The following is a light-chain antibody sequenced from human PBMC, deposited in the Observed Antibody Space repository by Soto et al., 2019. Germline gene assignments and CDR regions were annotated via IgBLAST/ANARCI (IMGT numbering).Light chain of an antibody. CDR2: EVR. CDR3: SSYTSSSTLYV. V-gene: IGLV2-14*01. Sequence: QSVLTQPASVSGSPGQSITISCTGTSSDVGGYNYVSWYQQHPGKAPKLMIYEVRNRPSGVSHRFSGSKSANTASLTISGLQAEDEADYYCSSYTSSSTLYVFGTGTKVTVL. J-gene: IGLJ1*01. CDR1: SSDVGGYNY.